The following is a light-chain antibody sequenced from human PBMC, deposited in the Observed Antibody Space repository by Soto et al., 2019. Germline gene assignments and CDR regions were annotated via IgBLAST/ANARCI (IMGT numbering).Light chain of an antibody. V-gene: IGKV1-5*03. Sequence: DIQMTQSPSTLSASVGDRVTITCRASQSISSWLAWYQQKPGKAPKLLIYKASSSESGVPSRFSGSGSGTEFTLTISSLQPDDFATYYCQQYYSFSSTFGPGTKVDIK. CDR1: QSISSW. CDR3: QQYYSFSST. J-gene: IGKJ3*01. CDR2: KAS.